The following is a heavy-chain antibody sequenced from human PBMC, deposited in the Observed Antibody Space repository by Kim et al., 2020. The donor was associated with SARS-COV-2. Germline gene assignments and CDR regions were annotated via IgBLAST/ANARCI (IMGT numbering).Heavy chain of an antibody. CDR1: GGSISSGGYY. D-gene: IGHD2-15*01. J-gene: IGHJ6*02. V-gene: IGHV4-31*03. Sequence: SETLSLTCTVSGGSISSGGYYWSWIRQHPGKGLEWIGYIYYSGSTYYNPSLKSRVTISVDTSKNQFSLKLSSVTAADTAVYYCARRGLLRGLGGGSRSGGMDVWGQGTTVTVSS. CDR3: ARRGLLRGLGGGSRSGGMDV. CDR2: IYYSGST.